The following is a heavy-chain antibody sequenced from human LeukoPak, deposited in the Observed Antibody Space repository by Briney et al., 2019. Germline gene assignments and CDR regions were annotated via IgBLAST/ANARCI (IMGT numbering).Heavy chain of an antibody. D-gene: IGHD4-17*01. CDR2: ISSSGSTI. CDR3: ARVGVGDYFCDY. Sequence: GGSLRLSCAASGFTFSSYEMNWVRQAPGKGLEWVSYISSSGSTIYYADSVKGRFTISRDNAKNSLHLQMNSLRAEDTAVYYCARVGVGDYFCDYWGQGTLVIVSS. J-gene: IGHJ4*02. CDR1: GFTFSSYE. V-gene: IGHV3-48*03.